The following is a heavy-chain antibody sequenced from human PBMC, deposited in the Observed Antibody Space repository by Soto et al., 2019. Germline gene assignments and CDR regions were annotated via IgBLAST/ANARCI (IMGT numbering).Heavy chain of an antibody. Sequence: SETLSLTCAVYGGSFSGYYWSWIRQPPGKGLEWIGEVNHSGSTNYNPSLKSRVTISVDTSKNQFSLKLSSVTAADTAVYYCARVRKDFWSGYWDVFDYWGQGTLVTVSS. CDR1: GGSFSGYY. J-gene: IGHJ4*02. CDR3: ARVRKDFWSGYWDVFDY. CDR2: VNHSGST. V-gene: IGHV4-34*01. D-gene: IGHD3-3*01.